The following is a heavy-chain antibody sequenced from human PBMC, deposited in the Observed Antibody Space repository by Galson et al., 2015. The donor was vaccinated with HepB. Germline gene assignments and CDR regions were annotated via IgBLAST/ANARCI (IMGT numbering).Heavy chain of an antibody. CDR3: AKDLAIGMRGEFDY. V-gene: IGHV3-23*01. D-gene: IGHD3-16*01. CDR1: GFTFSSYA. Sequence: SLRLSCAASGFTFSSYAMSWVRQAPGKGLEWVSAISGSGGSTYYAASVKGRFTISRDNSKNTLYLQMNSLRAEDTAVYYCAKDLAIGMRGEFDYWGQGTLVTVSS. CDR2: ISGSGGST. J-gene: IGHJ4*02.